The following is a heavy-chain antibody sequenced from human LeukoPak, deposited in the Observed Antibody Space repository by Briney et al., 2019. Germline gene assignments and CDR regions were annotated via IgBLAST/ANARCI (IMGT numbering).Heavy chain of an antibody. D-gene: IGHD1-14*01. CDR1: GGSISSGSYY. CDR3: ARAPGQLASPELFDY. CDR2: IYTSGST. J-gene: IGHJ4*02. Sequence: PSQTLSLTCTVSGGSISSGSYYWSWIRQPAGKGLEWIGRIYTSGSTNYNPSLKSRVTISVDTSKNQFSLKLSSVTAADTAVYYCARAPGQLASPELFDYWGQGTLVTVSS. V-gene: IGHV4-61*02.